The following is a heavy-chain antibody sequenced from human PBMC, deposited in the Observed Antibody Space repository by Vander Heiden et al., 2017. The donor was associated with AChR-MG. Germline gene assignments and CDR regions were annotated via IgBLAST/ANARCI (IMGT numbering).Heavy chain of an antibody. V-gene: IGHV3-23*01. CDR2: ISGSGGGT. Sequence: EVQLLESGGGLVQPGGSLRLSCAASGLTFYSYAMSWVRRAPGKGLEWVSAISGSGGGTYYADSVKGRFTISRDDSKNTLYLQMNSLRAEDTAVYYCAKRQGPYGDSYGMDVWGQGTTVTVSS. J-gene: IGHJ6*02. D-gene: IGHD4-17*01. CDR1: GLTFYSYA. CDR3: AKRQGPYGDSYGMDV.